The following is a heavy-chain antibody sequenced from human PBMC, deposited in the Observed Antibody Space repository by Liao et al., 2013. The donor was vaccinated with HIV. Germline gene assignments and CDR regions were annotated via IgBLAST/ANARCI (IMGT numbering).Heavy chain of an antibody. CDR3: ASSGKFGVIFDY. CDR1: GGSFSGYY. V-gene: IGHV4-34*01. J-gene: IGHJ4*02. D-gene: IGHD1-26*01. Sequence: QVQLQQWGAGLLKPSETLSLTCAVYGGSFSGYYWSWIRQPPGKGLEWIGEINHSGSTNYNPSLKSRVTISVDTSKNQFSLKLSSVTAADTAVYYCASSGKFGVIFDYWGQGTLVTVSS. CDR2: INHSGST.